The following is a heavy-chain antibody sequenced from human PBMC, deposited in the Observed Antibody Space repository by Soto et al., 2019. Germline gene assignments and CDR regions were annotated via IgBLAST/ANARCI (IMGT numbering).Heavy chain of an antibody. CDR1: GYTLTSYY. V-gene: IGHV1-46*01. CDR3: ARGISTTRYYYYYGMDV. Sequence: RASVKVSCKASGYTLTSYYLHWVRQAPGQGPEWMGIINPSGGITNDAQKFQDRVTMTSDTSTSTVYMELSSLRSEDTAVYYCARGISTTRYYYYYGMDVWGQGTTVTV. D-gene: IGHD2-2*01. CDR2: INPSGGIT. J-gene: IGHJ6*02.